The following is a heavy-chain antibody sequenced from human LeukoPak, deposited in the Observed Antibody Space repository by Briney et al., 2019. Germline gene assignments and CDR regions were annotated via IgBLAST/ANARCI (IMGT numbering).Heavy chain of an antibody. V-gene: IGHV1-18*01. CDR1: GYTSTSYG. J-gene: IGHJ6*03. Sequence: ASVKVSCKASGYTSTSYGISWVRQAPGQGLEWMGWISAYNGNTNYAQKLQGRVTMTTDTSTSTAYMELRSLRSDDTAVYYCARDQRYYYYMDVWGKGTTVTVSS. D-gene: IGHD6-25*01. CDR3: ARDQRYYYYMDV. CDR2: ISAYNGNT.